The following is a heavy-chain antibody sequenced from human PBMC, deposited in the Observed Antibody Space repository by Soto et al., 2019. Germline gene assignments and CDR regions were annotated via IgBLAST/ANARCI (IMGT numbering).Heavy chain of an antibody. CDR2: IYYSGRT. Sequence: QVQLQESGPGLVKPSETLSLTCTVSGGSVSSGRYYWSWSRQPPGKGLEWIGYIYYSGRTSYKSSLKSRVTISVDTSKNQFSLKLSSVTAADTAIYYCARSGAGSGWLGGQGTLVTVSS. J-gene: IGHJ4*02. CDR3: ARSGAGSGWL. V-gene: IGHV4-61*01. CDR1: GGSVSSGRYY. D-gene: IGHD6-19*01.